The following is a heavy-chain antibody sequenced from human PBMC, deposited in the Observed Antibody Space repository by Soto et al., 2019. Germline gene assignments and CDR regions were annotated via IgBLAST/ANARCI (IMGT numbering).Heavy chain of an antibody. CDR3: ASRERVDAFDV. Sequence: QVQLVQSWAEVKKPGSSVKVSCKASGGTFSTYGITWVRQASGQGLEWMGGIIPISGTINFAQKFKGRLTITPDESTSTVYMNLRSLTSEDTAVYYCASRERVDAFDVWGQGTMVTVSS. CDR1: GGTFSTYG. D-gene: IGHD1-26*01. J-gene: IGHJ3*01. CDR2: IIPISGTI. V-gene: IGHV1-69*01.